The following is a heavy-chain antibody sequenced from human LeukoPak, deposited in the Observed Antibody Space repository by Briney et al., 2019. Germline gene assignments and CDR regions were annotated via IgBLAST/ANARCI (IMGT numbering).Heavy chain of an antibody. Sequence: ASVKVSCKASGYTFTSYYMHWVRQAPGQGLEWMGIINPSGGSTSYAQKFQGRVTMTRDTSTSTVYMEPSSLRSEDTAVYYCASLRFLEWLSNTRKYFQHWGQGTLVTVSS. CDR2: INPSGGST. V-gene: IGHV1-46*01. J-gene: IGHJ1*01. CDR1: GYTFTSYY. CDR3: ASLRFLEWLSNTRKYFQH. D-gene: IGHD3-3*01.